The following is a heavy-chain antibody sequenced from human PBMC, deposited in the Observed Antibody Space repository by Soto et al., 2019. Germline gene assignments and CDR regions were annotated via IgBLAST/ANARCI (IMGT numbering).Heavy chain of an antibody. Sequence: QVQLQESGPGLVKPSQTLSLTCTVSGGYISSGGYYWSWIRQHPGKGLEWIGYIYYSGSTYYNPSLKSRLTISVDTSKNQFSLKLSSVTAADTAVYYCARYDGGYGYGNWFDPWGQGTLVTVSS. V-gene: IGHV4-31*03. CDR3: ARYDGGYGYGNWFDP. CDR2: IYYSGST. J-gene: IGHJ5*02. D-gene: IGHD5-18*01. CDR1: GGYISSGGYY.